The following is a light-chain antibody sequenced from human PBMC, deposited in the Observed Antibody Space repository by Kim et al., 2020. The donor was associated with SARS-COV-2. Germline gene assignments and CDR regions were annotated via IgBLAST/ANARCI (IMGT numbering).Light chain of an antibody. CDR2: TAS. CDR1: RSVGSN. CDR3: QQTDNWPWT. Sequence: EIVMTQSPATLSVSPGETATLSCRASRSVGSNLVWFQQKPGQAPRLLTSTASTRATGVPARFIGSGSGTEFTLTISSLQCEDFAVFYCQQTDNWPWTFGRGTKVDIK. V-gene: IGKV3-15*01. J-gene: IGKJ1*01.